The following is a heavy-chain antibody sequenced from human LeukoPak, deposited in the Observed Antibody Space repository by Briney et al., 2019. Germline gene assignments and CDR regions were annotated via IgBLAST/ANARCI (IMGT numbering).Heavy chain of an antibody. J-gene: IGHJ4*02. CDR1: GFTFSSYW. CDR2: IKQDGSEK. D-gene: IGHD3-10*01. Sequence: GGSLRLSCAASGFTFSSYWMNWVRQAPGKGLEWVANIKQDGSEKYFVDSVKGRFTISRDNAKNSLYLQMNSLRAEDTAVYYCARAYGSGYYFDYWGQGTLVTVSS. V-gene: IGHV3-7*04. CDR3: ARAYGSGYYFDY.